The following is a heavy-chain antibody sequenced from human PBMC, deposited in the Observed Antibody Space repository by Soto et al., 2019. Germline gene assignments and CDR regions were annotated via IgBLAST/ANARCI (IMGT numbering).Heavy chain of an antibody. D-gene: IGHD1-26*01. CDR2: ICNSGGT. Sequence: QVQLQESGPGLVKPSETLSLTCTVSGGSISSYCWSWVRQPPGEGLEWIANICNSGGTNYNPSLKSRVVISVDTSRNQFSLKLSSVTAADTAVYYCARGVGRYGSNLDYWGQGTLDTVSS. CDR1: GGSISSYC. V-gene: IGHV4-59*01. J-gene: IGHJ4*02. CDR3: ARGVGRYGSNLDY.